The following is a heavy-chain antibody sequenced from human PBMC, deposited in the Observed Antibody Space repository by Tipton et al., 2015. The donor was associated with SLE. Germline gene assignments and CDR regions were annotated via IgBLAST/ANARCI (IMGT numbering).Heavy chain of an antibody. CDR1: GFTFSSYS. CDR3: ACSLQCGGDCYPDAVDI. V-gene: IGHV3-48*01. Sequence: SLRLSCAASGFTFSSYSMNWVRQAPGKGLEWVSYISSSSSTIYYADSVKGRFTISRGNAKNSLYLQMNSLRAEDTAGYYCACSLQCGGDCYPDAVDIWGQGTRVTVSS. D-gene: IGHD2-21*01. CDR2: ISSSSSTI. J-gene: IGHJ3*02.